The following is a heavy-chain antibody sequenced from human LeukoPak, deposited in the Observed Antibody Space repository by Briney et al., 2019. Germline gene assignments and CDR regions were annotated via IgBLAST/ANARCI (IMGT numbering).Heavy chain of an antibody. Sequence: SGGSLRLSCAASGFTFSSYAMSWVRQAPGKGLEWVSAISGSGGSTYYADSVKGRFTISRDNSKNTLYLQMNSLRAEDTAVYYCAKDSVDTAMVLRGQILGYMDVWGKGTTVTVSS. CDR3: AKDSVDTAMVLRGQILGYMDV. CDR1: GFTFSSYA. V-gene: IGHV3-23*01. CDR2: ISGSGGST. J-gene: IGHJ6*03. D-gene: IGHD5-18*01.